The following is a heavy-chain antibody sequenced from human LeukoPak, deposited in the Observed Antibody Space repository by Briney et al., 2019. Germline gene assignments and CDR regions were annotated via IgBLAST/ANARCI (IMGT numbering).Heavy chain of an antibody. Sequence: PSETLSLTCTVSGGSISSGSYYWSWIRQPAGKGLEWIGRIYTSGSTNYNPSLKSRVTISVDTSKNQFSLKLSSVTAADTAVYYCARSPYYYDSSGYYSISPFFDYWGQGTLVTVSS. CDR3: ARSPYYYDSSGYYSISPFFDY. CDR1: GGSISSGSYY. CDR2: IYTSGST. V-gene: IGHV4-61*02. J-gene: IGHJ4*02. D-gene: IGHD3-22*01.